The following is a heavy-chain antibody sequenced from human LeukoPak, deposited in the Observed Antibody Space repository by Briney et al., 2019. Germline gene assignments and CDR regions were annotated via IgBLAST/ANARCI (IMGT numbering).Heavy chain of an antibody. Sequence: GGSLRLSCEASGFSFGSYEMHWVRQAPGKGLEWVSYISSSSGSIKDYADSVKGRFTISRDNAKNSLYLQMNSLRAEDTAVYYCAKDYYGSGSYYSPLSWGQGTLVTVSS. CDR3: AKDYYGSGSYYSPLS. V-gene: IGHV3-48*03. J-gene: IGHJ5*02. CDR2: ISSSSGSIK. D-gene: IGHD3-10*01. CDR1: GFSFGSYE.